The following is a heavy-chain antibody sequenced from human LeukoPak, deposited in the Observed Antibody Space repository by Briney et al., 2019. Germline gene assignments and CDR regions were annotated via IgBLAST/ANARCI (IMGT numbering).Heavy chain of an antibody. J-gene: IGHJ4*02. D-gene: IGHD2-15*01. CDR2: VDPEDGET. V-gene: IGHV1-69-2*01. Sequence: GATVKISCKASGYTFTDYYMHWVQQAPGKGLEWMGRVDPEDGETIYAEKFQGRVTITADTSTDTAYMELSSLRSEDTAVYYCATGFEVLADEPHDHRYWGQGTLVTVSS. CDR1: GYTFTDYY. CDR3: ATGFEVLADEPHDHRY.